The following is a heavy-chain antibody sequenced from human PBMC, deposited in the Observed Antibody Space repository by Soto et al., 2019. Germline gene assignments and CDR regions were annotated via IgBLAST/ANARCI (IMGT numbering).Heavy chain of an antibody. J-gene: IGHJ3*02. Sequence: QVQLQESGPGLVKPSQTLSLTCTVSGDSVSSDGYYWSWIRQHPGKGLEWIGDIYYSGSTSYHPSLKSRVTISVDTSDNHVSLRLNSVTAADTAVYYCARRHDILTGPDAFDIWGQGTMVTVS. D-gene: IGHD3-9*01. CDR1: GDSVSSDGYY. CDR2: IYYSGST. V-gene: IGHV4-31*02. CDR3: ARRHDILTGPDAFDI.